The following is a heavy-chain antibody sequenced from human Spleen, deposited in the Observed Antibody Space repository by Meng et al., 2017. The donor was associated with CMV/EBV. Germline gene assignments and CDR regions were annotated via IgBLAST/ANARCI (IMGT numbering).Heavy chain of an antibody. CDR1: GGSVSSGSYY. J-gene: IGHJ4*02. CDR2: IYYSGST. Sequence: CNVSGGSVSSGSYYWSWIRQPPGKGLEWIGYIYYSGSTNYNPSLKSRVTISVDTSKNQFSLKLSSVTAADTAVYYCARYSGWYGVDYWGQGTLVTVSS. D-gene: IGHD6-19*01. V-gene: IGHV4-61*01. CDR3: ARYSGWYGVDY.